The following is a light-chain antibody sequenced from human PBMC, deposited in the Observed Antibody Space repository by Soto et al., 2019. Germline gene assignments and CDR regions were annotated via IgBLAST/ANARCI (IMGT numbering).Light chain of an antibody. CDR2: GTS. Sequence: EIVLTQTPWTLTLYPEGIAILSCRASQSVSSSYLAWYQQKPGQAPRLLIYGTSSRATGIPDRFSGSGSGTDFTLTISSLEPEDFAVYYCQQYCTSPRTFGQGTKVDNK. CDR3: QQYCTSPRT. J-gene: IGKJ1*01. V-gene: IGKV3-20*01. CDR1: QSVSSSY.